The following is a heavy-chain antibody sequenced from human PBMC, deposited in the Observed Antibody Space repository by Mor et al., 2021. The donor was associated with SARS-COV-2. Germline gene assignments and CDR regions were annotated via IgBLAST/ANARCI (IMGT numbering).Heavy chain of an antibody. D-gene: IGHD4-17*01. Sequence: AYAASVKGRFTISRDDSKNTAYLQMNSLKTEDTAVYYCTRRPDSYDYGDYAAVGHYYWGQGTLVTVSS. J-gene: IGHJ4*02. V-gene: IGHV3-73*01. CDR3: TRRPDSYDYGDYAAVGHYY.